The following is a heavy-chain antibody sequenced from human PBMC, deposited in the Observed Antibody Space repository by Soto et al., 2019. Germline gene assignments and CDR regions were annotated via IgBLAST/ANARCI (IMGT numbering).Heavy chain of an antibody. D-gene: IGHD6-13*01. V-gene: IGHV3-21*01. CDR1: GFTFSSHS. J-gene: IGHJ6*02. Sequence: GGSLRLSCAASGFTFSSHSMNWVRQAPGKGLEWVSSISSSSSYIYYADSVKGRFTISRDNAKNSLYLQMNSLRAEDTAVYYCARVYSSSWYGYYYYGMDVWGQGTTVTVSS. CDR3: ARVYSSSWYGYYYYGMDV. CDR2: ISSSSSYI.